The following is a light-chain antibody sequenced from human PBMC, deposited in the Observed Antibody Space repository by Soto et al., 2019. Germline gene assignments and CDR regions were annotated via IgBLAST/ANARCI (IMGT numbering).Light chain of an antibody. J-gene: IGKJ2*01. CDR1: QSISSY. CDR3: LQDYNYPYT. Sequence: IQMTQSPSSLSASVGDRVTITCRASQSISSYLNWYQQKPGKAPKLLIYAASSLQSGVPSRFSGSGSGTDFTLTISSLQSEDFATYYCLQDYNYPYTFGQGTKVDIK. V-gene: IGKV1-6*01. CDR2: AAS.